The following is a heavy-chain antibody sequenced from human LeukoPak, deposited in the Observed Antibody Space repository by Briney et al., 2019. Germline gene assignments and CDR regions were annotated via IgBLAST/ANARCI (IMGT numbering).Heavy chain of an antibody. CDR1: GFTFSSYE. CDR3: AKDGTYYYDSSGYWGYFDY. J-gene: IGHJ4*02. CDR2: ISSSGSTI. V-gene: IGHV3-48*03. D-gene: IGHD3-22*01. Sequence: GGSLRLSCAASGFTFSSYEMNWVRQAPGKGLEWVSYISSSGSTIYYADSVKGRFTISRDNAKNSLYLQMNSLRAEDTAVYYCAKDGTYYYDSSGYWGYFDYWGQGTLVTVSS.